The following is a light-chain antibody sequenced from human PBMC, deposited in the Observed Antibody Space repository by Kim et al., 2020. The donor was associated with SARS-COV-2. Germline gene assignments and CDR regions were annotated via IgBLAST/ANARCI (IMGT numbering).Light chain of an antibody. Sequence: ASTGDRVTITCRASQGISSYLAWYQQKPGKDPKLLIYAASTLQSGVPSRFSGSGSGTDFTLTISCLQSEDFATYYCQQYYSYPRTFGPGTKVDIK. V-gene: IGKV1-8*01. J-gene: IGKJ3*01. CDR2: AAS. CDR3: QQYYSYPRT. CDR1: QGISSY.